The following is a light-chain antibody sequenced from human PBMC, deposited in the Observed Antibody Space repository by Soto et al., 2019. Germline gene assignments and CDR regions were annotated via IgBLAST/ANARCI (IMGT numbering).Light chain of an antibody. CDR3: QQRSIWPPT. J-gene: IGKJ2*01. CDR2: DAS. V-gene: IGKV3-11*01. Sequence: EVVLTQSPATLSLSPGESATLSCRASQGVSPFLAWYQHKPGQAPRLLIYDASDRATGIPARFSGSGSGTDYILTIDSLEPEDFAVYYCQQRSIWPPTFGQGTKLEIK. CDR1: QGVSPF.